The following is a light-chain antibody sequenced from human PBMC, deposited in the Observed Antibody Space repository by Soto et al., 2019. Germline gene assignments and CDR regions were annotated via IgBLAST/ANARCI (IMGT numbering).Light chain of an antibody. CDR1: QSVANNY. CDR3: QQFDSSLWT. Sequence: EIVLTQSAGTLSLSPGERATLSCRASQSVANNYLTWYQQKPGQAPRLLIYGASNRATGIPDRFSGSGSGTDFTLTISRLEPGDFAVYYCQQFDSSLWTFGQGTKVEIK. CDR2: GAS. V-gene: IGKV3-20*01. J-gene: IGKJ1*01.